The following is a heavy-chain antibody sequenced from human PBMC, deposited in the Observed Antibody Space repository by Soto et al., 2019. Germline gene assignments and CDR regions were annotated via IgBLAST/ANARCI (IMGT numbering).Heavy chain of an antibody. D-gene: IGHD2-21*02. CDR1: GFTFDSYG. J-gene: IGHJ4*02. Sequence: GGSLRLSCAASGFTFDSYGMTWVRQAPGKGLEWVSTVSGSGGGTYYADSVKGRFTISRVNSKNTMYLQMSNLRAEDTAVYFFARIWSYWGRDCHPDFDFWGLGTPVTVSS. CDR3: ARIWSYWGRDCHPDFDF. V-gene: IGHV3-23*01. CDR2: VSGSGGGT.